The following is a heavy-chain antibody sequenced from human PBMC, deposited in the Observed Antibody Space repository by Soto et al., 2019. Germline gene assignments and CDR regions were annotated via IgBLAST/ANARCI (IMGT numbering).Heavy chain of an antibody. Sequence: PSETLSLTCTVSGGSISSGGYSWSWVRQPPGKGLEWIGYIYHSGSTYYNPSLKSRVTISVDRSKNQFFLRLRSVTAADTAVYYCTTASPWELYHWGQGTLVTVSS. CDR3: TTASPWELYH. V-gene: IGHV4-30-2*01. CDR1: GGSISSGGYS. J-gene: IGHJ5*02. CDR2: IYHSGST. D-gene: IGHD1-26*01.